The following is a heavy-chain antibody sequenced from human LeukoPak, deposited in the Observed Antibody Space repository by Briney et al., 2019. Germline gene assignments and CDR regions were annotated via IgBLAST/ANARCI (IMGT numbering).Heavy chain of an antibody. CDR1: GFTFSSYA. J-gene: IGHJ4*02. Sequence: PGGSLRLSCAASGFTFSSYAMSWVRQAPGKGLEWVSAISGSGGSTYYADSVKGRFTISRDNSKNTLYLQMNSLSAEDTAVYYCAKNPPKVRGVIISTYYFDYWGQGTLVTVSS. CDR2: ISGSGGST. D-gene: IGHD3-10*01. V-gene: IGHV3-23*01. CDR3: AKNPPKVRGVIISTYYFDY.